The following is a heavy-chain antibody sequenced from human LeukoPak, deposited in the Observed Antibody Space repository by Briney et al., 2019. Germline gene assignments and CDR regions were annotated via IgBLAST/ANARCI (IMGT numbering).Heavy chain of an antibody. J-gene: IGHJ4*02. V-gene: IGHV4-38-2*02. CDR3: ARAQDFSDSSGPNYLDF. Sequence: SETLSLTCTVSGYSLSSGFFCDWIRQSPGKGLEWIGSFAHRGGSYHNPSLKSRVTISVDTSKNQFSLKLLSVTAADTAVYYCARAQDFSDSSGPNYLDFWGQGILVTVSS. D-gene: IGHD3-22*01. CDR2: FAHRGGS. CDR1: GYSLSSGFF.